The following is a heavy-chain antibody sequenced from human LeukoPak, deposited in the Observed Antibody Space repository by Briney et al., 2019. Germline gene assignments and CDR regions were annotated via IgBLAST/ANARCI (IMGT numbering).Heavy chain of an antibody. J-gene: IGHJ4*02. V-gene: IGHV4-34*01. D-gene: IGHD1-26*01. CDR1: GFTFSDYY. CDR3: ARVGLYSGSYYAFDY. CDR2: INHSGST. Sequence: LRLSCAASGFTFSDYYMSWIRQPPGKGLEWIGEINHSGSTNYNPSLKSRVTISVDTSKNQFSLKLSSVTAADTAVYYCARVGLYSGSYYAFDYWGQGTLVTVSS.